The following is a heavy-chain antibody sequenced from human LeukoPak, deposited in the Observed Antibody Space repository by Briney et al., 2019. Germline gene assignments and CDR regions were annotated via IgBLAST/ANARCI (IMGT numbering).Heavy chain of an antibody. J-gene: IGHJ5*02. Sequence: GRSLRLSCAASGFTFSSYGMHWVRQAPGKGLEWVAVISYDGSNKYYADSVKGRFTISRDNSKNTLYLQMNSLRAEDTAVYYCAKDLAPYDSSRTTWFDPWGQGSLVTVSS. CDR2: ISYDGSNK. CDR1: GFTFSSYG. V-gene: IGHV3-30*18. D-gene: IGHD3-22*01. CDR3: AKDLAPYDSSRTTWFDP.